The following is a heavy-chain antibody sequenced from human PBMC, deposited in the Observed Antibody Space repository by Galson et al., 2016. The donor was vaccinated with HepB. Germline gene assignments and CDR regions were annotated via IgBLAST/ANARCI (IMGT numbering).Heavy chain of an antibody. J-gene: IGHJ4*02. D-gene: IGHD3-3*01. CDR2: INVDGRIT. CDR3: ARDLSGYSDY. V-gene: IGHV3-74*01. Sequence: SLRLSCAASEFTFTSYWMHWVRQVPGKGLVWVSRINVDGRITNYADSVEGRFTISRDNAKNTLYLQMNSLRVEDTAVYYCARDLSGYSDYWGQGTLVTVSS. CDR1: EFTFTSYW.